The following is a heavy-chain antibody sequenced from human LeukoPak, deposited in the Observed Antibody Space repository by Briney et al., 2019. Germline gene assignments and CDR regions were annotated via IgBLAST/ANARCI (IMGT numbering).Heavy chain of an antibody. CDR3: ASGKETSMAQGY. D-gene: IGHD5-18*01. CDR2: IYSGGSI. Sequence: TGGSLRLSCAVSGFTFSSNYMTWVRQAQGRGLGGVSVIYSGGSIYYADSVKGRFTISRDISKNTVDLQLNSLRAEDTAVYYCASGKETSMAQGYWGQGTLVTVSS. J-gene: IGHJ4*02. CDR1: GFTFSSNY. V-gene: IGHV3-53*01.